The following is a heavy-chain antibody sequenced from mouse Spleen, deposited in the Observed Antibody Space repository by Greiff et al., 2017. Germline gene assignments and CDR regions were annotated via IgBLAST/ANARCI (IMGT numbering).Heavy chain of an antibody. V-gene: IGHV2-2*01. Sequence: VQLQESGPGLVQPSQSLSITCTVSGFSLTSYGVHWVRQSPGKGLEWLGVIWSGGSTDYNAAFISRLSISKDNSKSQVFFKMNSLQADDTAIYYCATEYGNYEDYAMDYWGQGTSVTVSS. CDR3: ATEYGNYEDYAMDY. CDR1: GFSLTSYG. J-gene: IGHJ4*01. CDR2: IWSGGST. D-gene: IGHD2-10*02.